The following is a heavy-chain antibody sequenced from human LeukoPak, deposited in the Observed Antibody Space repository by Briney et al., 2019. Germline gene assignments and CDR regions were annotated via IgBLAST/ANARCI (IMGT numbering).Heavy chain of an antibody. Sequence: GGSLRLSCAASGFTFSSYSMNWVRQAPGKGLEWVSSISSSSSSIYYADSVKGRFTISRDNAKNSLYLQMNSLRAEDTAVYYCAKYGDILTGYPYYFDYWGQGTLVTVSS. CDR1: GFTFSSYS. D-gene: IGHD3-9*01. CDR3: AKYGDILTGYPYYFDY. V-gene: IGHV3-21*04. J-gene: IGHJ4*02. CDR2: ISSSSSSI.